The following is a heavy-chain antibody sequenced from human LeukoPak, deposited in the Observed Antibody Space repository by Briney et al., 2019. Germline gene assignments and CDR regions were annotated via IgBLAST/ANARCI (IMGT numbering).Heavy chain of an antibody. D-gene: IGHD5-18*01. CDR3: ARDRGDRGYSYGPDYYYYYYMDV. CDR1: GGSNSSYY. Sequence: SETLSLTCTVSGGSNSSYYWSWVRQPPGKGLEWIGYIYYSGSTNYNPSLKSRVTISVDTSKNQFSLKLSSVTAADTAVYYCARDRGDRGYSYGPDYYYYYYMDVWGKGTTVTVSS. J-gene: IGHJ6*03. CDR2: IYYSGST. V-gene: IGHV4-59*01.